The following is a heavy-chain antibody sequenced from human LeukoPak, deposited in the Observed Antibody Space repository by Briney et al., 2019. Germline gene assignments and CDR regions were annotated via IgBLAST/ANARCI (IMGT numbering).Heavy chain of an antibody. CDR2: IYTSGST. CDR3: ARAGGSYLDDAFDI. V-gene: IGHV4-61*02. Sequence: SETLSVTCTVSGGSINSGTYYWSWIRQPAGKGLEWIGRIYTSGSTNYNPSLKSRVTISVDKSKNQFSLKLSSVTAADTAVYYCARAGGSYLDDAFDIWGQGTMVTVSS. J-gene: IGHJ3*02. D-gene: IGHD1-26*01. CDR1: GGSINSGTYY.